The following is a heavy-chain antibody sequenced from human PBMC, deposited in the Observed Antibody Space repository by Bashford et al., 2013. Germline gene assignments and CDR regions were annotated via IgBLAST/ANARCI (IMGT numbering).Heavy chain of an antibody. CDR1: GFTFSTYG. CDR2: ISSSGSYI. V-gene: IGHV3-21*01. CDR3: ARHRYDFWSGYFNPYSDY. Sequence: GGSLRLSCVASGFTFSTYGMNWVRQAPGKGLEWVSSISSSGSYIYYADSVKGRFTISRDNAKNSLFLQMDSLRAEDTAVYYCARHRYDFWSGYFNPYSDYWGQGTLVTVSS. J-gene: IGHJ4*02. D-gene: IGHD3-3*01.